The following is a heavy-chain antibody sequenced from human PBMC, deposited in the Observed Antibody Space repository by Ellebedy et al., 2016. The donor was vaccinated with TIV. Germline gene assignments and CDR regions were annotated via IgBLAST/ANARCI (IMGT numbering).Heavy chain of an antibody. CDR3: ARDKYRGMDV. V-gene: IGHV3-30-3*01. J-gene: IGHJ6*02. D-gene: IGHD5-12*01. CDR1: GFTFSSYA. CDR2: ISYDGSNK. Sequence: GESLKISCAASGFTFSSYAMHWVRQAPGKGLEWVAVISYDGSNKYYADSEKGRFTISRDDAKNTVYLQMNSLRAEDTAVYYCARDKYRGMDVWGQGTAVTVSS.